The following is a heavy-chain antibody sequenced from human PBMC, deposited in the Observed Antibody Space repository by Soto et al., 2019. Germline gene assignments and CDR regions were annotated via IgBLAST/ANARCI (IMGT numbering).Heavy chain of an antibody. CDR2: IYYSGST. Sequence: PSETLSLTCTVSGGSISSSSYYWGWIRQPPGKGLEWIGSIYYSGSTYYNPSLKSQVTISVDTSKNQFSLKLSSVTAADTAVYYCARLQYYFDYWGQGILVTVSS. CDR3: ARLQYYFDY. J-gene: IGHJ4*02. V-gene: IGHV4-39*01. CDR1: GGSISSSSYY.